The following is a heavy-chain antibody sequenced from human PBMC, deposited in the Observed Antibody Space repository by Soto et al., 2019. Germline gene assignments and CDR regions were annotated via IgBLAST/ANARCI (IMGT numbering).Heavy chain of an antibody. D-gene: IGHD3-3*01. CDR1: GECFSGYY. V-gene: IGHV4-34*01. Sequence: SETLSLTCAVYGECFSGYYWSWIRQPPGKGLEWIGEINHSGSTNYNPSLKSRVTISVDTSKNQFSLKLSSVTAADTAVYYCARGRRRFLEWGNWFDPWGQGTLVTVSS. CDR2: INHSGST. J-gene: IGHJ5*02. CDR3: ARGRRRFLEWGNWFDP.